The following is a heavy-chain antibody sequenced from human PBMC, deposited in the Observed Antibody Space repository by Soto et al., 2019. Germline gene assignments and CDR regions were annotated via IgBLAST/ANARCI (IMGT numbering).Heavy chain of an antibody. CDR3: ARDPHDYGDRDWYFDL. Sequence: ASVKVSCKASGYTFTSYYMHWVRQAPGQGLEWLGIINPSGGSTSYAQKFQGRVTMTRDTSTSTVYMELSSLRSEDTAVYYCARDPHDYGDRDWYFDLWGRGTLVTVSS. CDR2: INPSGGST. J-gene: IGHJ2*01. CDR1: GYTFTSYY. D-gene: IGHD4-17*01. V-gene: IGHV1-46*01.